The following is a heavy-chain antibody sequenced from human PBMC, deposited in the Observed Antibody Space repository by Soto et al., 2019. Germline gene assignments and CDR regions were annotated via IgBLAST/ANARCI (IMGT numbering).Heavy chain of an antibody. CDR3: RSAARGAWGVFDC. V-gene: IGHV3-74*01. CDR1: GFTLSSYW. J-gene: IGHJ4*02. D-gene: IGHD3-10*01. Sequence: EVQLVESGGGLVQPGGSLRLSCAASGFTLSSYWMHWVRQAPGKGLVWVSRINYDGSTTSYADSVKGRFTISRDNAKNKPYLQMNSLIAEDTAVYYCRSAARGAWGVFDCWGQGTLVTVSS. CDR2: INYDGSTT.